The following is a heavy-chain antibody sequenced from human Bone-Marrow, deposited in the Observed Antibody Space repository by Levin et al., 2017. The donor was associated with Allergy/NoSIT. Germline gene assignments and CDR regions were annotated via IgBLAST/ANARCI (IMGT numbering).Heavy chain of an antibody. Sequence: SQTLSLTCSVSGASIDYGAYAWSWIRQPPGKGLEWIGYVYYRGNTHYNPSLESRVTISVDRSKNQFSVKLASVNAADTAGYTCARAHYDYGDLDYFGHWGEGTLVTVS. CDR3: ARAHYDYGDLDYFGH. V-gene: IGHV4-30-2*01. CDR1: GASIDYGAYA. D-gene: IGHD4-17*01. CDR2: VYYRGNT. J-gene: IGHJ4*02.